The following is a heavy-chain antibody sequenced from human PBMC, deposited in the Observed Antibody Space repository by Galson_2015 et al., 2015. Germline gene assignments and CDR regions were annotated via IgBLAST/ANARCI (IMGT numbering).Heavy chain of an antibody. CDR2: IYPGDSDT. J-gene: IGHJ2*01. V-gene: IGHV5-51*01. D-gene: IGHD4-23*01. CDR1: GYSFPNYW. Sequence: QSGAEVKKPGESLTISCKTSGYSFPNYWIGWVRQMPGKCLEWMGIIYPGDSDTKYSPSFEGQVLITADKSLTTAYLHWGSLKASDSAMYYCARRSYYGGDSNWYFDVWGPGTLVSVSS. CDR3: ARRSYYGGDSNWYFDV.